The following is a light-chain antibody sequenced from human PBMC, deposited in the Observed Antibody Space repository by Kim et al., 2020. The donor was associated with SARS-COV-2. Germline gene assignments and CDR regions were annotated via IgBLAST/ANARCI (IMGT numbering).Light chain of an antibody. CDR3: QQFNSYPIT. CDR2: AAS. J-gene: IGKJ5*01. V-gene: IGKV1-9*01. Sequence: ASVGDRVTISCRASQSISSYLAWHQQKPGRPPKVLIYAASSLQSGVPSRFSGSGSGTDFTLTISSLQPEDSATYFCQQFNSYPITFGQGSRLEIK. CDR1: QSISSY.